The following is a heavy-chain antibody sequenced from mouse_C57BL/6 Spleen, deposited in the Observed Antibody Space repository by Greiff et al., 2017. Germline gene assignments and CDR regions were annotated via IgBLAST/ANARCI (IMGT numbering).Heavy chain of an antibody. CDR1: GFSLTSYA. CDR3: ARKGIPHYAMDY. V-gene: IGHV2-9-1*01. J-gene: IGHJ4*01. Sequence: QVQLQQSGPGLVAPSQSLSITCTVSGFSLTSYAISWVRQPPGKGLEWLGVIWPGGGTNYNSALKSRRGISKDNSTCQVFLKMNSLQTDDTARYYCARKGIPHYAMDYWGQGTSVTVSS. CDR2: IWPGGGT.